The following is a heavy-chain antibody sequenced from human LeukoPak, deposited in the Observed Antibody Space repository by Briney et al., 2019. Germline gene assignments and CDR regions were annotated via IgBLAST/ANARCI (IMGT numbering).Heavy chain of an antibody. CDR3: ASTIVVVPAAMDY. V-gene: IGHV3-21*01. CDR1: GFTFSSYS. D-gene: IGHD2-2*01. Sequence: GGSLRLSCAASGFTFSSYSMNWVRQAPGKGLEWVSSISSSSSYIYYADSVKGRFTISRDNAKNSLYLQMNSLRAEDTAVYYCASTIVVVPAAMDYWGQGTLVTVSS. CDR2: ISSSSSYI. J-gene: IGHJ4*02.